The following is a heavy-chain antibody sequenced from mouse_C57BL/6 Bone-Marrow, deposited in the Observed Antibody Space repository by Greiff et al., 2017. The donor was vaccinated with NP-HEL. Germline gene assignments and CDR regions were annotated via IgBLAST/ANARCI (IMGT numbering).Heavy chain of an antibody. Sequence: QVQLQQSGAELVRPGTSVKVSCKASGYAFTNYLIEWVKQRPGQGLEWIGVINPGSGGTNYNEKFKGKATLTADKSSSTAYMQLSNLTSEDSAVYLCAREEFDYWGQGTTLTVSS. CDR2: INPGSGGT. J-gene: IGHJ2*01. CDR3: AREEFDY. V-gene: IGHV1-54*01. CDR1: GYAFTNYL.